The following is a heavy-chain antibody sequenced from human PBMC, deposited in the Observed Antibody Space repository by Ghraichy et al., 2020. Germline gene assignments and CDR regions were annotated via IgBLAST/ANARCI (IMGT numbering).Heavy chain of an antibody. CDR3: ARALYDILTGTTSGYYYGMDV. CDR1: GYTFTSYA. Sequence: ASVKVSCKASGYTFTSYAMHWVRQAPGQRLEWMGWINAGNGNTKYSQKFQGRVTITRDTSASTAYMELSSLRSEDTAVYYCARALYDILTGTTSGYYYGMDVWGQGTTVTVSS. J-gene: IGHJ6*02. V-gene: IGHV1-3*01. CDR2: INAGNGNT. D-gene: IGHD3-9*01.